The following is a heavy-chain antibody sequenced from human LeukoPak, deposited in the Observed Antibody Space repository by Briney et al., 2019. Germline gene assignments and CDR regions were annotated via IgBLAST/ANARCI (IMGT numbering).Heavy chain of an antibody. V-gene: IGHV3-23*01. CDR1: GFTSSTYA. Sequence: GGSLRLSCAASGFTSSTYAMSWVRQAPGQGLEWVSPISGDGGSTYYAESVKGRFTISRDNSKNTLYLQMNSLRAEDTAVYYCAKRPDCSTTNCFRFEYWGQGTLVTVSS. J-gene: IGHJ4*02. D-gene: IGHD2-2*01. CDR2: ISGDGGST. CDR3: AKRPDCSTTNCFRFEY.